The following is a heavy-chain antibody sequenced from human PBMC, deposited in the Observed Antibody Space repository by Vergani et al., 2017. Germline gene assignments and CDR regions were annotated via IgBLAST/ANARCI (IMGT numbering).Heavy chain of an antibody. V-gene: IGHV4-61*02. CDR1: GGSISSGSYY. J-gene: IGHJ6*02. CDR2: VYTGGGT. Sequence: QVQLQESGPGLVRPSQTLSLICTVSGGSISSGSYYWSRFRQPAGKGLDWIGRVYTGGGTSYNPPLKRRVTMSVDTSKNQFSLQLSSVTAADTAVYYCARDPLYITTWPFFRLDMDVWGQGTTVTVSS. D-gene: IGHD1-14*01. CDR3: ARDPLYITTWPFFRLDMDV.